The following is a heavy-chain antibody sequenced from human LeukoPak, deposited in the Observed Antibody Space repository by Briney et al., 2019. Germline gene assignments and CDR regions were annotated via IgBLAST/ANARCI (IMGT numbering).Heavy chain of an antibody. J-gene: IGHJ6*02. CDR1: GFTFSSYW. D-gene: IGHD6-19*01. CDR2: ISSSSSTI. Sequence: PGGSLRLSCAASGFTFSSYWMSWVRQAPGKGLEWVSYISSSSSTIYYADSVKGRFTISRDNAKNSLYLQMNSLRAEDTAVYYCARDPGGWLVKIGPAGYYGMDVWGQGTTVTVSS. CDR3: ARDPGGWLVKIGPAGYYGMDV. V-gene: IGHV3-48*01.